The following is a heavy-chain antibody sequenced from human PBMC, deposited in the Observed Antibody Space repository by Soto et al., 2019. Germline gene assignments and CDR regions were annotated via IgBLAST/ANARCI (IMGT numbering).Heavy chain of an antibody. CDR2: ISSSSSYI. CDR3: ARGRAVVVPAAMPSEFDY. V-gene: IGHV3-21*01. CDR1: GFTFSSYS. D-gene: IGHD2-2*01. Sequence: GGSLRLSCAASGFTFSSYSMNWVRQAPGKGLEWVSSISSSSSYIYYADSVKGRFTISRDNAKNSLYLQMNSLRAEDTAVYYCARGRAVVVPAAMPSEFDYWGQGTLVTVSS. J-gene: IGHJ4*02.